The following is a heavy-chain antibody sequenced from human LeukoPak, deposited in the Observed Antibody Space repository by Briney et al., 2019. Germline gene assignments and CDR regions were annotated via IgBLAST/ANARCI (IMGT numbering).Heavy chain of an antibody. D-gene: IGHD1-1*01. V-gene: IGHV1-2*02. CDR2: INPNSGGT. CDR1: EYTFTGYY. Sequence: ASVKVSCKASEYTFTGYYMHWVRQAPGQGLEWMGWINPNSGGTNYAQKFQGRVTMTRDTSISTGYMELYRLRSDDTAVYYCARGGDWNDYLGYYYYMDVWGKGTTVTISS. J-gene: IGHJ6*03. CDR3: ARGGDWNDYLGYYYYMDV.